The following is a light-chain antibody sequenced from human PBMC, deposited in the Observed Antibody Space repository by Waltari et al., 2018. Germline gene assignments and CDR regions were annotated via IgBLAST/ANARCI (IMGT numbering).Light chain of an antibody. CDR1: SSNIGAGSD. Sequence: QSVLTQPPSVSGAPGQRVTISCTGSSSNIGAGSDVHWYQQFSGTAPKLLIFDNHNRPSGVPDRFAGSRSGTSAYLAITGLQTDDEADYFCQSYDSGQWVFGGGTKVTVL. CDR2: DNH. CDR3: QSYDSGQWV. J-gene: IGLJ3*02. V-gene: IGLV1-40*01.